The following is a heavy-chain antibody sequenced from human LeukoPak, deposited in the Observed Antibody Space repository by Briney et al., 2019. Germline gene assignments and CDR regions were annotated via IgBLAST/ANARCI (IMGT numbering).Heavy chain of an antibody. V-gene: IGHV3-21*05. Sequence: GGSLRLSCAASGFTFSTYSMNWVRQAPGKGLEWVSYISRRSSYTYYADSVKGRFTISRDDAKNSLYLQMNSLRAEDTAVYYCARDYCSGGSCYRNDAFDIWGQGTMVTVSS. D-gene: IGHD2-15*01. J-gene: IGHJ3*02. CDR1: GFTFSTYS. CDR3: ARDYCSGGSCYRNDAFDI. CDR2: ISRRSSYT.